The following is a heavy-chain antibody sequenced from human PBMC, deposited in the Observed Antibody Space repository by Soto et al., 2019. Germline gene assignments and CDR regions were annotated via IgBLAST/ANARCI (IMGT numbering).Heavy chain of an antibody. Sequence: QVQLVQSGAEVKKPGASVKVSCKASGYTFTSYGISWVRQAPGQGLEWMGWISTYNGNTNYAQKLQDRVTMTTDTPTSTAYMELRRLRSDDTAVYYCAREVPDFWSGYHTHWFDPWGQGTLVTVSS. CDR2: ISTYNGNT. CDR1: GYTFTSYG. CDR3: AREVPDFWSGYHTHWFDP. V-gene: IGHV1-18*04. D-gene: IGHD3-3*01. J-gene: IGHJ5*02.